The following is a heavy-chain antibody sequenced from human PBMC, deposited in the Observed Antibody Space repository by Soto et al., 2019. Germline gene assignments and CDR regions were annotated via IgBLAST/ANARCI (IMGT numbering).Heavy chain of an antibody. D-gene: IGHD4-17*01. Sequence: EVQLVESGGGLVQPGGSLRLSCAASGFTFSSYWMSWVRQAPGKGLEWVANIKQDGSEKYYVDSVKGRFTISRDNAKNSLYLQMNSLRAEDTAVYYCANYGADLYFDYWGQGTLVTVSS. CDR2: IKQDGSEK. V-gene: IGHV3-7*01. CDR1: GFTFSSYW. CDR3: ANYGADLYFDY. J-gene: IGHJ4*02.